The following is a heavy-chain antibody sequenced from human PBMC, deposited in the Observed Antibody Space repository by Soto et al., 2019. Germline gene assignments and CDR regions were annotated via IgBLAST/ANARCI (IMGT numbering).Heavy chain of an antibody. D-gene: IGHD4-17*01. CDR3: GRAYGDYVWEKMLYS. CDR1: GFTFSSYT. CDR2: ISSSSSYI. J-gene: IGHJ4*02. V-gene: IGHV3-21*02. Sequence: EVQLVESGGGLVKPGGSLRLSCAASGFTFSSYTMTWGRQAPGKGLEWVSSISSSSSYIFYADSVKGRFTISRDNAKNSLSLQMNTLRFKATAVYYCGRAYGDYVWEKMLYSWGQGTLVTVSS.